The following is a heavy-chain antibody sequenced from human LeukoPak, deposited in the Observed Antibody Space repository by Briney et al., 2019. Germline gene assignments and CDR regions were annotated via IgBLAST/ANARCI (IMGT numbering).Heavy chain of an antibody. Sequence: GGSLRLSCAASALTFNSYAISWVRQAPRRRLEWVSAISGSGGSTYYADPVKGRFTLSRDNSKDTLYLQMNRLRAEHTAVYYCARGRCSGGSCYGRGFDYWGQGTLVTVSS. CDR3: ARGRCSGGSCYGRGFDY. CDR1: ALTFNSYA. V-gene: IGHV3-23*01. J-gene: IGHJ4*02. D-gene: IGHD2-15*01. CDR2: ISGSGGST.